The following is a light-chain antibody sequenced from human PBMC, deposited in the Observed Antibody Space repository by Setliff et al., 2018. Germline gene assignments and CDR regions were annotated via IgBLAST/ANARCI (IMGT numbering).Light chain of an antibody. CDR3: SSYAGNYHYV. Sequence: QSALAQPRSVSGSPGQSVTISCTGTSSDVGGYNFVSWYQQHPGKAPRLIIFEVSRRPSGVPDRFSGSKSDNTASLTVSGLQADDEADYYCSSYAGNYHYVFGTGTKVTVL. V-gene: IGLV2-11*01. CDR1: SSDVGGYNF. CDR2: EVS. J-gene: IGLJ1*01.